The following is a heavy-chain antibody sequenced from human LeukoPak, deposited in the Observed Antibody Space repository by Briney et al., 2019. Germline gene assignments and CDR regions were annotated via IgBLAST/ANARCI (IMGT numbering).Heavy chain of an antibody. CDR1: GGSFSGYY. CDR3: ARHFGT. V-gene: IGHV4-34*01. CDR2: INHSGST. Sequence: PSETLSLTCAVYGGSFSGYYWSWIRQPPGKGLEWIGEINHSGSTNYNPSLKSRVTISVDTSKNQFSLKLSSVTAADTAVYYCARHFGTWGQRTLVTVSP. J-gene: IGHJ4*02. D-gene: IGHD3/OR15-3a*01.